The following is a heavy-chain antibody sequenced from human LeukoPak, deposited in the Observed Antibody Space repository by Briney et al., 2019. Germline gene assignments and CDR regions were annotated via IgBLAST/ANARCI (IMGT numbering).Heavy chain of an antibody. CDR3: ARDVAHYYGSGSYP. J-gene: IGHJ5*02. V-gene: IGHV4-39*07. Sequence: SETLSLTCTVSGGSISSSSYYWGWIRQPPGKGLEWIGSIYYSGSTYYNPSLKSRVTISVDTSKNQFSLKLSSVTAADTAVYYCARDVAHYYGSGSYPWGQGTLVTVSS. D-gene: IGHD3-10*01. CDR2: IYYSGST. CDR1: GGSISSSSYY.